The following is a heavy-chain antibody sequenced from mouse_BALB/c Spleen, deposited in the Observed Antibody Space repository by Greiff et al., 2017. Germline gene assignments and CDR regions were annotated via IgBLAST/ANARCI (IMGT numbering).Heavy chain of an antibody. CDR3: AREDYGNYEGYYFDY. Sequence: EVNVVESGGGLVKPGGSLKLSCAASGFAFSSYDMSWVRQTPEKRLEWVAYISSGGGSTYYPDTVKGRFTISRDNAKNTLYLQMSSLKSEDTAMYYCAREDYGNYEGYYFDYWGQGTTLTVSS. CDR2: ISSGGGST. V-gene: IGHV5-12-1*01. J-gene: IGHJ2*01. D-gene: IGHD2-1*01. CDR1: GFAFSSYD.